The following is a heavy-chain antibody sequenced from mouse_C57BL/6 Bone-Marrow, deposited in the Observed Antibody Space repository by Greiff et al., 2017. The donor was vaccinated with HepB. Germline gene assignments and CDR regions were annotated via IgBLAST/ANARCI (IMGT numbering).Heavy chain of an antibody. CDR2: IWSGGST. CDR3: ARGRTLDY. J-gene: IGHJ2*01. Sequence: QVQLQQSGPGLVQPSQSLSITCTVSGFSLTSYGVHWVRQSPGKGLEWLGVIWSGGSTDYNAAFISRLSISKDNSKSQVFFKMNSLQADDTAIYYCARGRTLDYWGQGTTLTVSS. V-gene: IGHV2-2*01. CDR1: GFSLTSYG.